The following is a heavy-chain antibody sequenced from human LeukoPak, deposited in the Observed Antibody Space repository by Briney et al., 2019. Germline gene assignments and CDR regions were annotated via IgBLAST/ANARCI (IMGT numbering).Heavy chain of an antibody. D-gene: IGHD1-26*01. CDR2: INWNGGSK. J-gene: IGHJ5*02. V-gene: IGHV3-20*04. Sequence: GGSLKLSCALCGFTFSNFAMNGVPQAPGGGREGVSGINWNGGSKGYAGSVKGRFTISRDNAKNSLYLQMNSLRAEDTALYYCARDSGSYPQWFDPWGQGTLVTVSS. CDR1: GFTFSNFA. CDR3: ARDSGSYPQWFDP.